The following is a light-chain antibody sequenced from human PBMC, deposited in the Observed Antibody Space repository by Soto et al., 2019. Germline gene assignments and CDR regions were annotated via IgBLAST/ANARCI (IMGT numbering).Light chain of an antibody. V-gene: IGLV2-11*01. CDR1: SSDVGGYNY. J-gene: IGLJ3*02. Sequence: QSALTQPRSVSGSPGQSVTISCTGTSSDVGGYNYVSWYQQHPGKAPKLMIYDVSKRPSGVPDRFSGSKSGNTASLTISGLQAEDEADHYCCSYARSYTWVFGGGTKLTVL. CDR2: DVS. CDR3: CSYARSYTWV.